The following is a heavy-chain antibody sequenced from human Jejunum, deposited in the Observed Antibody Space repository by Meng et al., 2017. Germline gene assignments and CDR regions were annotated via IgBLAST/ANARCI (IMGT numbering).Heavy chain of an antibody. CDR2: IYHRGNI. V-gene: IGHV4-4*02. Sequence: QVQLQESGPGLGKPSGTLSITCAVSGASISSSNWWSWVRQSPGKGLEWIGEIYHRGNINYNPSLKSRVTISVDKSKNQFSLKLNSVTAADTAVYYCARVDSSASFDYWGQGTLVTVSS. J-gene: IGHJ4*02. D-gene: IGHD6-6*01. CDR3: ARVDSSASFDY. CDR1: GASISSSNW.